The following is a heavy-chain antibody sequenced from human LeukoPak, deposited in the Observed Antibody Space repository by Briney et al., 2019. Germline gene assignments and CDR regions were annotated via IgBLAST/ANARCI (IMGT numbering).Heavy chain of an antibody. D-gene: IGHD6-13*01. J-gene: IGHJ4*02. CDR2: INPNSGGT. CDR3: ARVIAAASTRLDY. CDR1: GYTSTDYY. V-gene: IGHV1-2*02. Sequence: ASVKVSCKASGYTSTDYYMHWVRQAPGQGLEWMGWINPNSGGTNYAQNFQGRVTMTRGTSISTAYMELSRLRSDDTAMYYCARVIAAASTRLDYWGQGTLVTVSS.